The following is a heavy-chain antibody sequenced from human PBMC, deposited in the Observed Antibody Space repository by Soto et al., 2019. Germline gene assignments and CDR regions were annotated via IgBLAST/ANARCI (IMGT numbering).Heavy chain of an antibody. Sequence: QLQLQESGSGLVKPSQTLSLTCAVSGGSISSGGYSWSWVRQPPGKGLEWIGYIYPSGSTYYNPSVRSRVTISVDRSKNHFSLKLSSVTSADKAVYYCARVPGPWGQGTLVTVSS. CDR3: ARVPGP. CDR1: GGSISSGGYS. CDR2: IYPSGST. V-gene: IGHV4-30-2*01. J-gene: IGHJ5*02.